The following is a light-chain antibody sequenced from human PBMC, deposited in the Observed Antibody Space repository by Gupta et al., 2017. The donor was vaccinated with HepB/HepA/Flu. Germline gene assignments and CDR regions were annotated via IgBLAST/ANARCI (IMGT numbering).Light chain of an antibody. CDR3: QSYDSSLSGVV. CDR1: SSNIGAGYD. CDR2: GNS. J-gene: IGLJ2*01. Sequence: QSLPTQPPSVSGAPGQRVTISCTGSSSNIGAGYDVHWYQQLPGTAPKLIIYGNSNRPSGVPDRFSGSKSGTSASLTITGLQAEDEADYYCQSYDSSLSGVVFGGGTKLTVL. V-gene: IGLV1-40*01.